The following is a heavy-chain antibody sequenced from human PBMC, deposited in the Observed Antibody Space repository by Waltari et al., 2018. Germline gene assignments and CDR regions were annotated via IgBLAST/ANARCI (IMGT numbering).Heavy chain of an antibody. CDR2: IYYSGST. CDR1: GGSISSSSYN. Sequence: QLQLQESGPGLVKPSETLSLTCTVSGGSISSSSYNWGWIRQPPGKGLEWIGSIYYSGSTYYNPSLKSRVTISVDTSKNQFSLKLSSVTAADTAVYYCARGVEDSYYDSSGYYGTDYWGQGTLVTVSS. J-gene: IGHJ4*02. CDR3: ARGVEDSYYDSSGYYGTDY. V-gene: IGHV4-39*07. D-gene: IGHD3-22*01.